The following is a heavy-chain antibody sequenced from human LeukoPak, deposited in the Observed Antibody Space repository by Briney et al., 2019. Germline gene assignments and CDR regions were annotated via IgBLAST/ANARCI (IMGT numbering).Heavy chain of an antibody. CDR1: GGSFSGYH. CDR2: INDRGRT. V-gene: IGHV4-34*01. J-gene: IGHJ4*02. CDR3: ARDPTTVVTLPYYFDF. Sequence: SETLSLTCAVHGGSFSGYHWNWIRQSPEKGLEWIGEINDRGRTNYNPSLKSRVTLSVDTSRKQFSLRLSAVTAADTAIYYCARDPTTVVTLPYYFDFWGQGTLVTVSP. D-gene: IGHD4-23*01.